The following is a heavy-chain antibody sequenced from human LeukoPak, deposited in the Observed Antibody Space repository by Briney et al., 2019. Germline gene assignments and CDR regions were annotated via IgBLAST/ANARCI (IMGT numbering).Heavy chain of an antibody. J-gene: IGHJ4*02. D-gene: IGHD5-18*01. CDR3: AKVGRGYSYGSNDY. CDR2: ISGSGGST. V-gene: IGHV3-23*01. CDR1: GFTFSSYA. Sequence: GGSLRLSCAASGFTFSSYAMSWVRQAPGKGLEWVSAISGSGGSTYYADSVKGRFTISRDNSMNTLYLQMNSLRAEDTAVYYCAKVGRGYSYGSNDYWGQGTLVTVSS.